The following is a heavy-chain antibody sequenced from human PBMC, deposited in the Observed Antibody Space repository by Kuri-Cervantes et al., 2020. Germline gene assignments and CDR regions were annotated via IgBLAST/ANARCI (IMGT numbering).Heavy chain of an antibody. Sequence: GGSLRLSCAASGFTFSSYWMSWVRQAPGKGLEWVANIKQDGSGMYYVDSVKGRFTISRDNAKNSLYLQMNNLRAEDTAIYYCARGVCAGCAFEIWGQGTMVTDSS. CDR3: ARGVCAGCAFEI. CDR1: GFTFSSYW. V-gene: IGHV3-7*01. D-gene: IGHD3-3*01. CDR2: IKQDGSGM. J-gene: IGHJ3*02.